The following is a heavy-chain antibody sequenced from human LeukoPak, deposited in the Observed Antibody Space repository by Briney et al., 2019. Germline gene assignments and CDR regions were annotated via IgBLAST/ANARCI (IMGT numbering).Heavy chain of an antibody. D-gene: IGHD6-6*01. CDR2: ISAYNGNT. J-gene: IGHJ5*02. CDR3: ARSKQLPRWDWFDP. V-gene: IGHV1-18*04. CDR1: GYTFTGYY. Sequence: GASVKVSCKASGYTFTGYYMHWVRQAPGQGLEWMGWISAYNGNTNYAQKLQGRVTMTTDTSTSTAYMELRSLRSDDTAVYYCARSKQLPRWDWFDPWGQGTLVTVSS.